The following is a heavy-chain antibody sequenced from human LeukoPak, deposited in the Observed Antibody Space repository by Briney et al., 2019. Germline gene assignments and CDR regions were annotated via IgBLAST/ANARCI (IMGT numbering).Heavy chain of an antibody. J-gene: IGHJ4*02. CDR3: AKDLEYYDFWSGYYSPFDY. D-gene: IGHD3-3*01. V-gene: IGHV3-23*01. CDR2: ISGSGGST. CDR1: GFTFSSYA. Sequence: GGSLRLSCAASGFTFSSYAMSGVRQAPGKGLEWVSAISGSGGSTCYADSVKGRFTISRDNSKDTLYLQMNSLRAEDTAVYYCAKDLEYYDFWSGYYSPFDYWGQGTLVTVSS.